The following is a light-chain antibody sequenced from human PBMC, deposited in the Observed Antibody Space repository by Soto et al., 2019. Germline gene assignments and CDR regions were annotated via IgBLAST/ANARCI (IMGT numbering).Light chain of an antibody. CDR1: EGISSL. J-gene: IGKJ4*01. CDR2: AAS. V-gene: IGKV1-12*01. CDR3: KQANSFPIT. Sequence: DIQMTQSPSSVSASVGDSVTITCRASEGISSLLAWYQQNPGKDTKLLIYAASSLHSGVPSRFSGSGSGTDFPLTGRSVPPADFASNYCKQANSFPITCGGATKVE.